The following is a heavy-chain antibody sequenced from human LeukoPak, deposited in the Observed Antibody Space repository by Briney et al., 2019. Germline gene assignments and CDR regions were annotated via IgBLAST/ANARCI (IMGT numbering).Heavy chain of an antibody. CDR3: ARCKNSSGWYGEDAFDI. Sequence: SETLSLTCTVSGGSISSYYWSWIRQPPGKGLEWIGYIYYSGSTNYNPSLKSRVTISVDTSKNQFSLKLSSVTAADTAVYYCARCKNSSGWYGEDAFDIWGQGTMVTVSS. V-gene: IGHV4-59*08. CDR2: IYYSGST. J-gene: IGHJ3*02. CDR1: GGSISSYY. D-gene: IGHD6-19*01.